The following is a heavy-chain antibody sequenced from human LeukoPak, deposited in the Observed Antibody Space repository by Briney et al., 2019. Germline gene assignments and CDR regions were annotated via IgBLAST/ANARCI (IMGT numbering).Heavy chain of an antibody. CDR1: GGSISSHY. CDR3: GRDALVGYFSYYYMDV. J-gene: IGHJ6*03. CDR2: ISNSGST. Sequence: SQTLSLTCTVSGGSISSHYWTWIRQSPVKGLEWIEDISNSGSTSYHPSLKSRVTISIDTSKNQFSLKLSSVTAADTAVYYCGRDALVGYFSYYYMDVWGKGTTVTVSS. V-gene: IGHV4-59*11. D-gene: IGHD2-15*01.